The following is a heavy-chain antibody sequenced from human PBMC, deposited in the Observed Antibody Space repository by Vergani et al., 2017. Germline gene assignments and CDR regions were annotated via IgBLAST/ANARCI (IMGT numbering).Heavy chain of an antibody. Sequence: LEESGGGSVKPGGSLRLSCAASGFKFSDHYMSWIRQAPGKGLEWVSHISPGASTVSYTDSVTGRFTVSRDNDNNSLTLNMTTLRVEDTAVYYCAKNPXRSTTRLYYAMDVWGQGTTVTVSS. CDR2: ISPGASTV. CDR3: AKNPXRSTTRLYYAMDV. CDR1: GFKFSDHY. J-gene: IGHJ6*02. V-gene: IGHV3-11*04. D-gene: IGHD1-1*01.